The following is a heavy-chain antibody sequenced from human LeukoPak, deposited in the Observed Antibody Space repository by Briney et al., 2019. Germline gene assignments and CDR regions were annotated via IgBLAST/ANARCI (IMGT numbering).Heavy chain of an antibody. Sequence: GGSLRLSCAASGFTFSDYYMSWIRQAPGKGLEWVSYISSDNSTTYYADSVKGRFTVSRDNAKDSLYLQMNSLRAEDTAVYYCARQGYCSRGTCYWSGWFAPWGQGTLVTVSS. CDR3: ARQGYCSRGTCYWSGWFAP. CDR1: GFTFSDYY. CDR2: ISSDNSTT. D-gene: IGHD2-15*01. V-gene: IGHV3-11*01. J-gene: IGHJ5*02.